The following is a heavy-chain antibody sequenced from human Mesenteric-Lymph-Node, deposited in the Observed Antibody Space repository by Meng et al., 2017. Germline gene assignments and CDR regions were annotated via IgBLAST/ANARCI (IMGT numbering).Heavy chain of an antibody. CDR3: AREEYYYDSSGAHY. J-gene: IGHJ4*02. CDR2: ISSSGSTI. V-gene: IGHV3-11*01. D-gene: IGHD3-22*01. Sequence: GESLKISCAASGFTFSDYYMSWIRQAPGKGLEWVSYISSSGSTIYYADSVKGRFTISRDNAKNSLYLQMNSLRAEDTAVYYCAREEYYYDSSGAHYWGQGTLVTVSS. CDR1: GFTFSDYY.